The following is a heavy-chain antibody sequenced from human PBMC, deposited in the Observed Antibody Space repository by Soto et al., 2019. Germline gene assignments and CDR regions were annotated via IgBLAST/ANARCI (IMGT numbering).Heavy chain of an antibody. D-gene: IGHD3-10*01. J-gene: IGHJ6*01. V-gene: IGHV1-69*14. CDR1: GGTFSNYA. CDR3: YIDPLGFGYTYGEV. Sequence: QVQMVQSGAEVKKPGSSVKVSCKASGGTFSNYALISWVRQAPGQGLEWMGGSIPIDATVNYAQKFQGRITIYADKAPTIAYMDLGNLRSEDTSAYYCYIDPLGFGYTYGEVCGYGNTLTVSS. CDR2: SIPIDATV.